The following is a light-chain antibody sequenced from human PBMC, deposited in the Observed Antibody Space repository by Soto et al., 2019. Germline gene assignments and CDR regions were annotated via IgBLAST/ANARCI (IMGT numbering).Light chain of an antibody. Sequence: IHMTQSPSSLSASVGDRITVTCRASQRITTYVNWYQLKPGEAPKLLISTSGTLQRGVPSRFSGSWSVTDFTLTITRLQPADFATYFFQQTYSTPYTFGQGTKLEIK. CDR3: QQTYSTPYT. CDR1: QRITTY. J-gene: IGKJ2*01. CDR2: TSG. V-gene: IGKV1-39*01.